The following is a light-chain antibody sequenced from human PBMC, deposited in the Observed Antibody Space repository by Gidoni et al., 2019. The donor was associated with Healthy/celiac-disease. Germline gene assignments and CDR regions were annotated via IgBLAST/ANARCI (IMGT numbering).Light chain of an antibody. CDR3: QRRRNWPPWT. V-gene: IGKV3-11*01. CDR2: DAS. J-gene: IGKJ1*01. Sequence: EIVLTQSPATLSLSPGERATLSCRASQSVSSYLAWYQQKPGQAPRLLIDDASNRATGIPARFSGSGSGTDFTLTISSLEPEDFAVYYCQRRRNWPPWTFGQGTKVEIK. CDR1: QSVSSY.